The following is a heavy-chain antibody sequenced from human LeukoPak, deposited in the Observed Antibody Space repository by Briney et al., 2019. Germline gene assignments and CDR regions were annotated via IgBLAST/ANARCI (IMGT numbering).Heavy chain of an antibody. Sequence: TGGSLRLSCAASGLTVNSNYMNWVRQAPGKGLQWVSVIYSGGTTYYADSVKGRFTISRDNAKKSLYLQMDSLRAEDTAVYYCAGPTCLRGGYCSTNSWGQGTLATVSS. D-gene: IGHD2-2*01. CDR1: GLTVNSNY. V-gene: IGHV3-53*01. J-gene: IGHJ4*02. CDR2: IYSGGTT. CDR3: AGPTCLRGGYCSTNS.